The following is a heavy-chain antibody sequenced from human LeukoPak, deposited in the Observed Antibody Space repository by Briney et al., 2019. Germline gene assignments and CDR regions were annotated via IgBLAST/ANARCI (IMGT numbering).Heavy chain of an antibody. J-gene: IGHJ5*02. CDR1: GFTFGSYP. V-gene: IGHV3-30*04. Sequence: GRSLRLSCAASGFTFGSYPMHWVRQAPGKGLEWVAVISEDGRNKYYADSAKGRFTISRDKSKNTLYLQMNSLRPEDTAVYYCARDTLIYGSGVNWFDPWGQGTLVTVSS. CDR2: ISEDGRNK. D-gene: IGHD3-10*01. CDR3: ARDTLIYGSGVNWFDP.